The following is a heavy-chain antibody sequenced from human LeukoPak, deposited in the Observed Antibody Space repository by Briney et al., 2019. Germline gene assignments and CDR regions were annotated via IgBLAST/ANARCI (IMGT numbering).Heavy chain of an antibody. D-gene: IGHD4-23*01. CDR3: AKDQPGHGGNSGYYFDY. V-gene: IGHV3-30*02. Sequence: GGSLRLSCAASGFTFSSYGMHWVRQAPGKGLEWVAFIRYDGSNKYYADSVKGRFTISRDNSKNTLYLQMNSLRAKDTAVYYCAKDQPGHGGNSGYYFDYWGQGTLVTVSS. CDR1: GFTFSSYG. J-gene: IGHJ4*02. CDR2: IRYDGSNK.